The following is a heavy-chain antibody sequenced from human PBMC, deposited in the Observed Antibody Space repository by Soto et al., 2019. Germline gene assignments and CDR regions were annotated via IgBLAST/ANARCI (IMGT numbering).Heavy chain of an antibody. D-gene: IGHD4-17*01. CDR2: IYPGDSDT. CDR1: GYSFTSYC. J-gene: IGHJ6*02. CDR3: ARHGLHYGDYDYYYGMDV. Sequence: GESLKISCKGSGYSFTSYCIGWVLQMPWKGLEWMGIIYPGDSDTRYSPSFQGQVTISADKSISTAYLQWSSLKASDTAMYYCARHGLHYGDYDYYYGMDVWGQGTTVTVSS. V-gene: IGHV5-51*01.